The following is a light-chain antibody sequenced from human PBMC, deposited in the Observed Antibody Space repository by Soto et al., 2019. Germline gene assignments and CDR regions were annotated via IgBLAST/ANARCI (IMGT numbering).Light chain of an antibody. Sequence: EIVLTQSPGTLSLSPGERATLSCRASQSVGGDYLAWFQQKPGQAPRLLIYDASNRDTGIPDRFSGSGSGTDFTLTISRLEPEDFAVYYCQQSASSPLTFCGGTRVEI. J-gene: IGKJ4*01. CDR1: QSVGGDY. CDR3: QQSASSPLT. CDR2: DAS. V-gene: IGKV3-20*01.